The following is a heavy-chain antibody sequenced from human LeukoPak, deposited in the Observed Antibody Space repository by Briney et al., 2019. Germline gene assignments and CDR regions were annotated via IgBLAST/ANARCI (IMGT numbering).Heavy chain of an antibody. CDR3: ARDYGGYPIIPDYFDY. Sequence: ASVKVSCKASGYTFTSYGISWVRQAPGQGLEWMGWISAYNGNTNYAQKLQGRVTMTTDTSTSTAYMELRSPRSDDTAVYYCARDYGGYPIIPDYFDYWGQGTLVTVSS. CDR1: GYTFTSYG. D-gene: IGHD4-23*01. V-gene: IGHV1-18*01. CDR2: ISAYNGNT. J-gene: IGHJ4*02.